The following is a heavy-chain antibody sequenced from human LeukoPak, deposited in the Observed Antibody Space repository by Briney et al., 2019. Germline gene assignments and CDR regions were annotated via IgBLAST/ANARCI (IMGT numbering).Heavy chain of an antibody. V-gene: IGHV3-30*02. Sequence: QPGGSLRLSCAASGFTFSSYGMHWVRQAPGKGLEWVAFIRYDGSNKYYADSVKGGFTIYRDNYKNSMYMKMKRLRAEDTAVYYCAKVMTTVTTPYYYYYYYMDVWGKGTTVTVSS. J-gene: IGHJ6*03. CDR2: IRYDGSNK. D-gene: IGHD4-11*01. CDR3: AKVMTTVTTPYYYYYYYMDV. CDR1: GFTFSSYG.